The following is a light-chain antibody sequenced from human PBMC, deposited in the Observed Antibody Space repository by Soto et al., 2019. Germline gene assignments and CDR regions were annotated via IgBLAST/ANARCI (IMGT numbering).Light chain of an antibody. Sequence: DVVMTQSPLSLPVTLGQPASISCRSSQSLVDTDGSTHLSWFQQRPGQSPRRLIYKASDRDSGVPYRFSGSGSGTDFTLKISRVEAEHVGIYYCMQGTHWPYTFGQGTKLEIK. V-gene: IGKV2-30*01. CDR3: MQGTHWPYT. CDR1: QSLVDTDGSTH. CDR2: KAS. J-gene: IGKJ2*01.